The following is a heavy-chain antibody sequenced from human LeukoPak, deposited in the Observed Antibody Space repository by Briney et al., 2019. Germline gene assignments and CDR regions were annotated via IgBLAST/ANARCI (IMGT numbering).Heavy chain of an antibody. CDR1: GFTVSSNY. J-gene: IGHJ4*02. Sequence: GGSLRLSCAASGFTVSSNYMSWVRQAPGKGLEWVSVIYSGGSTYYAGSVKGRFTISRDNSKNTLYLQMNSLRAEDTAVYYCARWKGELSSYDYWGQGTLVTVSS. CDR2: IYSGGST. D-gene: IGHD3-16*02. CDR3: ARWKGELSSYDY. V-gene: IGHV3-66*02.